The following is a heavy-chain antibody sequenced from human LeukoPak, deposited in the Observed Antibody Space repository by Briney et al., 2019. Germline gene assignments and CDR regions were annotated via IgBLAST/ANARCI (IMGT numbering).Heavy chain of an antibody. CDR2: ISPKSGGT. Sequence: ASVKVSCKASGYTFTDFYMHWVRQAPGQGLEWMGRISPKSGGTNYAQRFQGRVTMTRDTSINTVSMELSSLTSDDTAVYYCARVNCGGGSCYFAGDGLNVWGQGTTVTVSS. CDR1: GYTFTDFY. D-gene: IGHD2-15*01. V-gene: IGHV1-2*06. CDR3: ARVNCGGGSCYFAGDGLNV. J-gene: IGHJ6*02.